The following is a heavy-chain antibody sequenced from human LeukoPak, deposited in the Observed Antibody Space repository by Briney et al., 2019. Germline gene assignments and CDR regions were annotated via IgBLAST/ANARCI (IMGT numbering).Heavy chain of an antibody. CDR2: ISWNSGSI. CDR3: AKDRYGGNSGLLDY. V-gene: IGHV3-9*03. D-gene: IGHD4-23*01. J-gene: IGHJ4*02. Sequence: GRSLRLSCAASGFTFDDYAMHWVRQAPGKGLEWVSGISWNSGSIGYADSVKGRFTISRDNAKNSLYLQMNSLRAEDMALYYCAKDRYGGNSGLLDYRGQGTLVTVSS. CDR1: GFTFDDYA.